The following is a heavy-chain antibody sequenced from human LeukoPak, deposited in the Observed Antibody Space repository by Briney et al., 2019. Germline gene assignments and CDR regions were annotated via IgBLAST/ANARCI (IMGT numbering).Heavy chain of an antibody. CDR2: IYTSGST. V-gene: IGHV4-61*02. J-gene: IGHJ4*02. Sequence: SQTLSLTCTVSGGSISSGSYYWSWIRQPAGKGLEWIGRIYTSGSTNYNPSLKSRATISVDTSKNQFSLKLSSVTAADTAVYYCARLGCSGVSCYDGRFDYWGQGTLVTVSS. D-gene: IGHD2-15*01. CDR3: ARLGCSGVSCYDGRFDY. CDR1: GGSISSGSYY.